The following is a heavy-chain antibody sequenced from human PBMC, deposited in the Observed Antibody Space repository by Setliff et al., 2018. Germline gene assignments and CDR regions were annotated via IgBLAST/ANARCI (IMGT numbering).Heavy chain of an antibody. J-gene: IGHJ6*02. V-gene: IGHV3-7*01. Sequence: GGSLRLSCAASGFTFSSYAMSWVRQAPVRGLEWVATIRSDGNEKYYVESVKGRFTISRDNSKNTLYLQMNSLRAEDTAVYYCAKDMRGSSWSTYYYGMDVWGQGTTVTVSS. CDR2: IRSDGNEK. CDR3: AKDMRGSSWSTYYYGMDV. D-gene: IGHD6-13*01. CDR1: GFTFSSYA.